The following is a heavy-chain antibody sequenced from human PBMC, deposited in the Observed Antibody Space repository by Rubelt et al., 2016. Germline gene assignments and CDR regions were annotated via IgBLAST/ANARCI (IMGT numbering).Heavy chain of an antibody. V-gene: IGHV4-30-4*01. D-gene: IGHD2-2*01. CDR2: IYPSGST. CDR3: ARGIAKLPVAMIDS. Sequence: QVQLQESGPGLVKPSQSLSLTCAVSGDSIRSGDYYWSWIRQRPGEGLEWIGYIYPSGSTYYNPSLKTRLVLSIESSKDQFSLKVHSVTVADTAVYFCARGIAKLPVAMIDSWGPGSLVTVSS. CDR1: GDSIRSGDYY. J-gene: IGHJ4*02.